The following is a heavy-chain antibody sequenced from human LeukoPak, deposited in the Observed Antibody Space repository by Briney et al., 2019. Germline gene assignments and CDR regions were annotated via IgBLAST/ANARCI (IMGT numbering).Heavy chain of an antibody. CDR1: GYSFTSYW. J-gene: IGHJ3*02. V-gene: IGHV5-51*01. CDR3: AGQHNYGDCGPDAFDI. Sequence: GESLKISCKGSGYSFTSYWIGWVRQLPGKGLEWMGIIYPGDSDTRYSPSFQGQVTISADKSISTAYLQWSSLKASDTAMYYCAGQHNYGDCGPDAFDIWGQGTMVTVSS. D-gene: IGHD4-17*01. CDR2: IYPGDSDT.